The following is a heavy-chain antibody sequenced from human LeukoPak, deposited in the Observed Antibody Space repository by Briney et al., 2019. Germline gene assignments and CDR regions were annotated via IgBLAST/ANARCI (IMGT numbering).Heavy chain of an antibody. CDR1: GLTLSNYA. V-gene: IGHV3-73*01. J-gene: IGHJ4*02. CDR3: TIDDY. Sequence: GGSLRLSCAASGLTLSNYAMSWVRQAPGKGLEWIGRIRSKANSYATIYAASVKGRFTISRDDSKNTAYLQMNSLKTEDTAVYYCTIDDYWGQGTLVTVSS. CDR2: IRSKANSYAT.